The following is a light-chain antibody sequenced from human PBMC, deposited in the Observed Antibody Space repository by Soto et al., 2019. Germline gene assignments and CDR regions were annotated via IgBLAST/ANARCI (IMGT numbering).Light chain of an antibody. J-gene: IGLJ3*02. CDR2: DVD. Sequence: QSALTQPRSVSGSPGQSVTISCTGSSSDIGSYNYVSWYQQRPGKAPKLVIYDVDKRPSGVPDRFSGSKSGTSASLAISGLRSEDEAVYSCAAWDGSHWVFGGGTKLTVL. V-gene: IGLV2-11*01. CDR3: AAWDGSHWV. CDR1: SSDIGSYNY.